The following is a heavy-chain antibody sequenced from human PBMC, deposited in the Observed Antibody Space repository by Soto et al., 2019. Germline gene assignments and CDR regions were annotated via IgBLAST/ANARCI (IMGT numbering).Heavy chain of an antibody. Sequence: SVKVSCKASGGTFSSYAISWVRQAPGQGLEWMGGIIPIFGTANYAQKFQGRVTITADKSTSTAYMELSSLRSEDTAVYYCARSIVVVTPGAFDIWGQGTMVTVSS. D-gene: IGHD2-21*02. V-gene: IGHV1-69*06. CDR2: IIPIFGTA. CDR3: ARSIVVVTPGAFDI. J-gene: IGHJ3*02. CDR1: GGTFSSYA.